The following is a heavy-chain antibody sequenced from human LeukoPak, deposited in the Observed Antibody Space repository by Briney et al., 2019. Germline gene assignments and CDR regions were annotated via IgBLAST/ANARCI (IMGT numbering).Heavy chain of an antibody. CDR3: ARDTAPNYYYYGVDV. V-gene: IGHV3-66*01. CDR1: GFTFGSYS. Sequence: GGSLRLSCAASGFTFGSYSMSWVRQAPGKGLEWVSVIYSGGSTYYADSVKGRFTISRDNSKNTLYLQMYSLRAEDTAVYYCARDTAPNYYYYGVDVWGQGTTVTVSS. J-gene: IGHJ6*02. CDR2: IYSGGST. D-gene: IGHD4-17*01.